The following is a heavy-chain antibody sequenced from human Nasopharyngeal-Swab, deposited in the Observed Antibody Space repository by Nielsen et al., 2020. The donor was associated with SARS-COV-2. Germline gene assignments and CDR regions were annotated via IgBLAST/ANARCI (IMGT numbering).Heavy chain of an antibody. Sequence: ASVKVSCKTSRDTFTTSGINWLRQAPGQGLEWMGWISTYNANTHYAQNFRGRITLSTDTSTSTAYMELASLTSDDTALYYCATNPTTRTATHYFDSWGQGTLIAVSS. V-gene: IGHV1-18*04. CDR1: RDTFTTSG. CDR3: ATNPTTRTATHYFDS. CDR2: ISTYNANT. J-gene: IGHJ4*02. D-gene: IGHD4-17*01.